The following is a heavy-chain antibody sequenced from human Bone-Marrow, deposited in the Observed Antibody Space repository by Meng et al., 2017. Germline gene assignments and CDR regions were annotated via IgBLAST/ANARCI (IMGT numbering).Heavy chain of an antibody. V-gene: IGHV1-2*06. Sequence: QVQLVQSGAEVKKPGASVKVSCKPSGYNFPDYYIHWVRRAPGQGLEWMGRINPKSGDTHYAQRFQGRVTMTGDTSISTAYMELSRLRSDDTAVYYCARITAMNDYWGQGTLVTVSS. D-gene: IGHD5-18*01. J-gene: IGHJ4*02. CDR3: ARITAMNDY. CDR1: GYNFPDYY. CDR2: INPKSGDT.